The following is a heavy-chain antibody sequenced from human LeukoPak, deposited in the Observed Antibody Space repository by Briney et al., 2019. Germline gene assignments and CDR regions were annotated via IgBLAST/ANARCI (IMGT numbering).Heavy chain of an antibody. J-gene: IGHJ5*02. D-gene: IGHD3-3*01. Sequence: SVKVSCKASGGTFSSYAISWVRQAPGQGGEWMGGIIPIFGTANYAQKFQGRVTITTDESTSTAYMELSSLRSEDTAVYYCARAPGPSYDFWSGYYDWFDPWGQGTLVTVSS. CDR1: GGTFSSYA. CDR3: ARAPGPSYDFWSGYYDWFDP. CDR2: IIPIFGTA. V-gene: IGHV1-69*05.